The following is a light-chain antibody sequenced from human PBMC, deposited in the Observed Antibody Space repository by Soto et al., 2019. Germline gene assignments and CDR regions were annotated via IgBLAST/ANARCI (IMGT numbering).Light chain of an antibody. V-gene: IGKV3-20*01. CDR2: GAS. CDR1: QSVSNNY. CDR3: QQYGSSGT. J-gene: IGKJ1*01. Sequence: ILFTQSPGTLSQSPGERATLSCRASQSVSNNYLAWYQQKPGQAPRLLIYGASNRATGIPDRFSGSGSGTDFTLTISRLEPEDFAVYYCQQYGSSGTFGQGTKVDIK.